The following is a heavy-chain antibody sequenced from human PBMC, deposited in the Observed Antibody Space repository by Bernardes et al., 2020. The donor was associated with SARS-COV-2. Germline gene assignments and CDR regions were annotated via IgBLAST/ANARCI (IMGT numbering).Heavy chain of an antibody. Sequence: SETLSLTCIVSGDFIGSYYWNWIRQSPEKGLEWIGYIYYSGNADYNPSLQSRVTISIDRSKKQFSLNLRSVTAADTAIYYCARGDHGNYYRPVDYWGQGTLVTVSS. CDR2: IYYSGNA. J-gene: IGHJ4*02. CDR1: GDFIGSYY. CDR3: ARGDHGNYYRPVDY. D-gene: IGHD1-26*01. V-gene: IGHV4-59*01.